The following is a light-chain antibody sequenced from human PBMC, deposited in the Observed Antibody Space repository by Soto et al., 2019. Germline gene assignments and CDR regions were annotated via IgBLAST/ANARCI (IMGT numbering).Light chain of an antibody. CDR1: SSNIGSNT. CDR3: GTWDDSRNGYV. Sequence: QSVLTQPPSASGTPGQRVTISASGSSSNIGSNTVSWYQQVPGTAPKLLIYDNDERPSGVPARFSGSKSGTSASLAISGLQSEDEADYFCGTWDDSRNGYVFGPGTKLTVL. CDR2: DND. J-gene: IGLJ1*01. V-gene: IGLV1-44*01.